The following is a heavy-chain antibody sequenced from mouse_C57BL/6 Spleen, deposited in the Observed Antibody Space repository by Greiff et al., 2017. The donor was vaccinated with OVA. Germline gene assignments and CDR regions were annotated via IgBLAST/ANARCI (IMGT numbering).Heavy chain of an antibody. V-gene: IGHV7-3*01. CDR2: IRNKANGYTT. CDR1: GFTFTDYY. J-gene: IGHJ1*03. D-gene: IGHD2-13*01. CDR3: ARYTGETDFDV. Sequence: EVMLVESGGGLVQPGGSLSLSCAASGFTFTDYYMSWVRQPPGKALEWLGFIRNKANGYTTESSASVKGRFTISRDNSQSILYLQMNALRADDSATYYCARYTGETDFDVWGTGTTVTVSS.